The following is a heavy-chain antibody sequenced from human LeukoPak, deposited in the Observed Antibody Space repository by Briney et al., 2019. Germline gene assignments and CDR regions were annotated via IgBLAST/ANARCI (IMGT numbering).Heavy chain of an antibody. V-gene: IGHV4-59*01. CDR1: GASIRSYY. CDR2: MYNSGST. D-gene: IGHD2-2*01. CDR3: ARLGGPAAVDY. Sequence: SETLSLTCTVSGASIRSYYWSWIRQPPGRGLEWIGYMYNSGSTYYNPSLKSRVTVSGDTSENQFSLKLTSVTAADTAVYYCARLGGPAAVDYWGQGTLVTVSS. J-gene: IGHJ4*02.